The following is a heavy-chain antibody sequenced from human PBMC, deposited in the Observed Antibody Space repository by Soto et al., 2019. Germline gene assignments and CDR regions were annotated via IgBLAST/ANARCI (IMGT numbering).Heavy chain of an antibody. V-gene: IGHV1-69*01. Sequence: QVQLVQSGAEVKKPGSSVKVSCKASGGTFSSYAISWVRQAPGQGLEWMGGIIPIFGTANYAQKFQGRVTITADESTSTAYMELSSLRSEDTAVYYCAREKGLCRRSGHSCGGNFDYWGQGTLVTVSS. CDR2: IIPIFGTA. D-gene: IGHD6-19*01. J-gene: IGHJ4*02. CDR3: AREKGLCRRSGHSCGGNFDY. CDR1: GGTFSSYA.